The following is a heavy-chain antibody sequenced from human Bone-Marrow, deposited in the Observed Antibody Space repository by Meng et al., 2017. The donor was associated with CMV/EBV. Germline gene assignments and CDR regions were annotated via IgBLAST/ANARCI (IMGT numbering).Heavy chain of an antibody. CDR1: GFTFDDYA. V-gene: IGHV3-9*01. CDR2: ISWNSGSK. D-gene: IGHD6-13*01. J-gene: IGHJ3*02. CDR3: GKDVMSSSRYGSFDI. Sequence: SCASSGFTFDDYAMHWVRQAPGKGLEWVSGISWNSGSKDYADSVKGGFTISRDNAKNSLHLRMNSLGAEDTVLYYCGKDVMSSSRYGSFDIWGQGTMVTVSS.